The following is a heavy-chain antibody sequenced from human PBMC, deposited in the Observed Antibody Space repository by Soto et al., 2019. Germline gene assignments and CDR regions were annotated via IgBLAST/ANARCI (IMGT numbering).Heavy chain of an antibody. Sequence: GGSLRLSCAASGFTFSSYWMHWGRHAPGKGLVWVSRINSDGSSTSYADSVKGRFTISRDNAKNTLYLQMNSLRAEDTAVYYCARAADFWSGCHEGDWGQGTLVTVSS. J-gene: IGHJ4*02. V-gene: IGHV3-74*01. CDR1: GFTFSSYW. D-gene: IGHD3-3*01. CDR2: INSDGSST. CDR3: ARAADFWSGCHEGD.